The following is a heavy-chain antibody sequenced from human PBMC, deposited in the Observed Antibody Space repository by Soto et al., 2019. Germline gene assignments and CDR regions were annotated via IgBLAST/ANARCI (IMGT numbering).Heavy chain of an antibody. CDR2: ISSSSSYI. J-gene: IGHJ3*01. CDR3: ARDCLSYYDSSGYVAF. D-gene: IGHD3-22*01. Sequence: RWSLRLSCAASGFTFSSYSMNWVRQAPGKGLEWVSSISSSSSYIYYADSVKGRFTISRDNAKNSLYLQMKSLRAEDTAVYYCARDCLSYYDSSGYVAFWGHGSMVT. V-gene: IGHV3-21*01. CDR1: GFTFSSYS.